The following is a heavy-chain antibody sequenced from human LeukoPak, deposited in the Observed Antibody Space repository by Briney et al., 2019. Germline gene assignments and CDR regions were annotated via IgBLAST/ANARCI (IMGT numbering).Heavy chain of an antibody. J-gene: IGHJ5*02. V-gene: IGHV3-15*01. CDR1: GFIFSNAR. D-gene: IGHD3-10*01. CDR2: IKSKTDGGTT. Sequence: GGSLRLSCAASGFIFSNARMSWVRQAPGKGLEWVGRIKSKTDGGTTDYAAPVKGRFTISRDDSKNTLYLQMNSLKIEDTAVYYCTTELLWYKNWFDPWGQGTLVTVSS. CDR3: TTELLWYKNWFDP.